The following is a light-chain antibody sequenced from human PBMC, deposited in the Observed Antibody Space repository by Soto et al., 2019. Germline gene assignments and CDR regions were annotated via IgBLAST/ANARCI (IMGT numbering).Light chain of an antibody. J-gene: IGLJ2*01. Sequence: QLVLTQPASVSGSPGQSITISCTGTSSDVGGYNYVSWYQQHPGKAPKLMIYEVSTRPSGVSHRFSGSKSGNTASLTISGLQAEDEADYYCSSYTSSSTLVIFGGGTQLTVL. V-gene: IGLV2-14*01. CDR3: SSYTSSSTLVI. CDR1: SSDVGGYNY. CDR2: EVS.